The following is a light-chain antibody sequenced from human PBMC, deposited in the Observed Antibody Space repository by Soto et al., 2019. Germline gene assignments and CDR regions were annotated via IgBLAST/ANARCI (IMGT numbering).Light chain of an antibody. CDR1: SSNIGAGYD. Sequence: QSVLTQTPSVSGAPGQRVTISCTGRSSNIGAGYDVHWYQHLPGTAPKLLIYGTTNRPSGVPDRFSGSKSGISASLAITGLQAEDEADYYCSSYRSGGNFVFGSGTKLTVL. V-gene: IGLV1-40*01. CDR2: GTT. CDR3: SSYRSGGNFV. J-gene: IGLJ1*01.